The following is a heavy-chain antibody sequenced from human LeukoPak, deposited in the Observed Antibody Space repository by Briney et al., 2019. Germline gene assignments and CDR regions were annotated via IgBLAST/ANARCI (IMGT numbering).Heavy chain of an antibody. V-gene: IGHV3-20*04. J-gene: IGHJ6*03. D-gene: IGHD2-15*01. Sequence: GGSLRLSCAASGFTFDDYGMSWVRQAPGKGLEWVSGINWNGGSTGYADSVKGRFTISRDNAKNSLYLQMNSLRAEDTAIYYCAKNGDRGAYCSGGSCYPYYYYYMDVWGKGTTVTISS. CDR3: AKNGDRGAYCSGGSCYPYYYYYMDV. CDR1: GFTFDDYG. CDR2: INWNGGST.